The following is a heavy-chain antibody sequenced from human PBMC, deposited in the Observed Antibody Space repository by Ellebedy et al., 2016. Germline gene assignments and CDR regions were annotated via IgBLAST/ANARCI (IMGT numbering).Heavy chain of an antibody. D-gene: IGHD6-6*01. CDR2: ISGAAGST. CDR3: TYSSSCDY. Sequence: GGSLRLXXAASGFNFSNYAMTWVRQSPGKGLEWISAISGAAGSTYFADSVKGRFTISRDNSKKTLDLQMNSLRAEDTALYYCTYSSSCDYWGQGTLVTVSS. V-gene: IGHV3-23*01. J-gene: IGHJ4*02. CDR1: GFNFSNYA.